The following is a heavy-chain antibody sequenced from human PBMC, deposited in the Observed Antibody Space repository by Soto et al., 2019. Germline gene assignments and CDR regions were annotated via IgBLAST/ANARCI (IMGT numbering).Heavy chain of an antibody. D-gene: IGHD1-1*01. CDR1: GFIFSTYS. Sequence: GGSLRLSCAGSGFIFSTYSMHWVRQAPGKGLEWVSSISTSGDTYHGDSVKGRFTISRDNAKNSLSLQMNSLRAEDTDVYYCAREKTAWPLAYGLDGWGQGTTVTVS. V-gene: IGHV3-21*01. CDR3: AREKTAWPLAYGLDG. CDR2: ISTSGDT. J-gene: IGHJ6*02.